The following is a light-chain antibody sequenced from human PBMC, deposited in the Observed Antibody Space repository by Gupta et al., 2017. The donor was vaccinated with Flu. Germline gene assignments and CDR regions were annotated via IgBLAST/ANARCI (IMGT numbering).Light chain of an antibody. Sequence: DIVMTQSPLSLPVTPGEPASISCRSSQSLLHSNGYNYLDWYLQKPGQSPQLLIYLGSNRASGVPDRFSGSGSGTDFTLKISRVEAEDVGVYYCRQDLQPSITFGQGTLVDIK. V-gene: IGKV2-28*01. J-gene: IGKJ5*01. CDR2: LGS. CDR3: RQDLQPSIT. CDR1: QSLLHSNGYNY.